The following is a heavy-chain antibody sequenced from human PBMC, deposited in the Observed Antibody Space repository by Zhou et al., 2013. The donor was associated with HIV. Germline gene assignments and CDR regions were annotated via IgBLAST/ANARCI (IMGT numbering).Heavy chain of an antibody. CDR2: IIPLFGAA. CDR3: ARDPYSGTYPYYFDY. J-gene: IGHJ4*02. Sequence: QVQLVQSGAEVKKPGSSVKLSCKALRAPFSGYGISWVRQAPGQGLEWMGRIIPLFGAANSAQKFQDRVTITADESTTTVYMELSSLRSEDTAVYFCARDPYSGTYPYYFDYWGQGTLVTVSS. V-gene: IGHV1-69*15. CDR1: RAPFSGYG. D-gene: IGHD1-26*01.